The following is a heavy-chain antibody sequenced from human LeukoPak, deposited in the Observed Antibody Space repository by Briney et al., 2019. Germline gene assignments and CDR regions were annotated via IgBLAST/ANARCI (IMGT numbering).Heavy chain of an antibody. CDR3: ASPGPATGYSYGYVEY. D-gene: IGHD5-18*01. V-gene: IGHV3-66*01. CDR2: IYSGGST. Sequence: PGGSLRLSCAASGFTVSSNYMSWVRQAPGKGLEWVSVIYSGGSTYYADSVKGRFTISRDNSKNTLYLQMNSLRAEDTAVYYCASPGPATGYSYGYVEYWGQGTLVTVSS. J-gene: IGHJ4*02. CDR1: GFTVSSNY.